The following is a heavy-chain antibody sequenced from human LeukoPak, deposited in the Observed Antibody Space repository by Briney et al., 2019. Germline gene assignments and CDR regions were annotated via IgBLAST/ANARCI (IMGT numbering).Heavy chain of an antibody. Sequence: SSETLSLTCIVPGGSISSYYWSWIRQPPGKGLEWIGNIFYSGGPNCNPSLKSRVTISFDTSKNQFSLKLSSVTAADTAVYYCARVGHLAAAGTYDYWGQGTLVTVSS. V-gene: IGHV4-59*08. D-gene: IGHD6-13*01. CDR2: IFYSGGP. CDR3: ARVGHLAAAGTYDY. CDR1: GGSISSYY. J-gene: IGHJ4*02.